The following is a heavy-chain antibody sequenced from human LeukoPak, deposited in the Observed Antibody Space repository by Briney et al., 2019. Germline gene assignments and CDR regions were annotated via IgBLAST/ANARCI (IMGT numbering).Heavy chain of an antibody. Sequence: GGSLRLSCTTSGFIFSDYGMHWLRQAPGKRPEWVTFIRFDGSLQYYADSVKGRFTISRDNSKNTLHLQMNSLGPEDTAVYYCARAPRRHCVSDSCYVDWFDPWGQGTLVAVSS. V-gene: IGHV3-30*02. CDR2: IRFDGSLQ. J-gene: IGHJ5*02. CDR1: GFIFSDYG. CDR3: ARAPRRHCVSDSCYVDWFDP. D-gene: IGHD2-2*01.